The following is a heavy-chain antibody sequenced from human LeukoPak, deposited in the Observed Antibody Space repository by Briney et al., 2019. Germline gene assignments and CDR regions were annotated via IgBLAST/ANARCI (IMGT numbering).Heavy chain of an antibody. D-gene: IGHD3-22*01. CDR1: GGSISSSNW. CDR2: IYHSGST. J-gene: IGHJ3*02. Sequence: SGTLSLTCAVSGGSISSSNWWSWVRQPPGKGLEWIGEIYHSGSTNYNPSLKSRVTISVDTSKNQFSLKLSSVTAADTAVYYCARHDPALYYDSSGSHDAFDIWGQGTMVTVSS. V-gene: IGHV4-4*02. CDR3: ARHDPALYYDSSGSHDAFDI.